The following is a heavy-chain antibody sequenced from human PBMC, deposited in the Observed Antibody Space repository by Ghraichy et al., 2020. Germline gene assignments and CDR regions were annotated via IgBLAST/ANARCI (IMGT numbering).Heavy chain of an antibody. CDR3: ARDESYYYDSSGYQFDY. D-gene: IGHD3-22*01. J-gene: IGHJ4*02. CDR1: GGSISSYY. Sequence: SETLSLTCTVSGGSISSYYWSWIRQPAGKGLEWIGRIYTSGSTNYNPSLKSRVTMSVDTSKNQFSLKLSSVTAADTAVYYCARDESYYYDSSGYQFDYWGQGTLVTVSS. V-gene: IGHV4-4*07. CDR2: IYTSGST.